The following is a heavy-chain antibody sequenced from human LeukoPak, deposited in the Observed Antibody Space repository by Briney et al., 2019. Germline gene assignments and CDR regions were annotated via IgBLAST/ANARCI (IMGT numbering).Heavy chain of an antibody. J-gene: IGHJ4*02. CDR2: IYDSGST. Sequence: GSLRLSCAASGFTFSSYAMTWVRQPPGKGLEWIGNIYDSGSTNYNPSLKSRVTISVDTSKNQCSLKLSSVTAADTAVYYCARQSISGSSLSYFDYWGQGTLVNVSS. V-gene: IGHV4-59*01. D-gene: IGHD3-22*01. CDR3: ARQSISGSSLSYFDY. CDR1: GFTFSSYA.